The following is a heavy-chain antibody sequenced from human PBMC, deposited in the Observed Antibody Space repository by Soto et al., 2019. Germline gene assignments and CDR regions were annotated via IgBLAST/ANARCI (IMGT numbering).Heavy chain of an antibody. CDR1: GFTFSSYA. CDR2: ISDSGGRT. D-gene: IGHD3-22*01. J-gene: IGHJ4*02. V-gene: IGHV3-23*01. Sequence: EVQLLESGGGLVQPGGSLRLSCAASGFTFSSYAMSWVRQAPGKGLEWVSGISDSGGRTYYADSVRGRFTISRDNSKNTLSLQMTSLRAEDTAVYYCARAAGGYYYDGTAVHVYWGQGTLVTASS. CDR3: ARAAGGYYYDGTAVHVY.